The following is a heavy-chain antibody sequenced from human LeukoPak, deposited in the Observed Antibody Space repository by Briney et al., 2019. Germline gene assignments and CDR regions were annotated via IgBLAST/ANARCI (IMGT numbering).Heavy chain of an antibody. CDR2: ISSSSSTI. CDR3: ARDMEITMVRGVIPDY. J-gene: IGHJ4*02. V-gene: IGHV3-48*01. CDR1: GFTFSSYS. D-gene: IGHD3-10*01. Sequence: PGGSLRLSCAASGFTFSSYSMNWVRQAPGKGLEWVSYISSSSSTIYYADSVKGRFTISRDNAKNSLYLQMNSLRAEDTAVYYCARDMEITMVRGVIPDYWGQGTLVTVSS.